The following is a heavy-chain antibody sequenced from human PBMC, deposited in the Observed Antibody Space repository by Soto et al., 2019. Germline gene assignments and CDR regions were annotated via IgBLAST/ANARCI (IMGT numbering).Heavy chain of an antibody. J-gene: IGHJ4*02. CDR3: ARRAVTTYHFFDY. Sequence: GASVKVSCATSGFTFSSFDMDWVRQAPGKGLEWVSSIHRASTYIYYADSVRGRFTISRDNAKSSLYLQMNSLTVEDTAVYYCARRAVTTYHFFDYWGQGALVTVSS. CDR1: GFTFSSFD. CDR2: IHRASTYI. V-gene: IGHV3-21*06. D-gene: IGHD4-17*01.